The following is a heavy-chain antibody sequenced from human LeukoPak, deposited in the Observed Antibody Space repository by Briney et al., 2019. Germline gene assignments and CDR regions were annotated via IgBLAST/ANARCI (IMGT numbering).Heavy chain of an antibody. Sequence: PSETLSHTCTVSGGSISSGDYYWSWIRQPPGKGLEWIGYIYYSGSTYYNPSLKSRVTISVDTSKNQFSLKLSSVTAADTAVYYCARDRPMTTHAFDIWGQGTMVTVSS. V-gene: IGHV4-30-4*08. CDR2: IYYSGST. J-gene: IGHJ3*02. CDR1: GGSISSGDYY. D-gene: IGHD4-11*01. CDR3: ARDRPMTTHAFDI.